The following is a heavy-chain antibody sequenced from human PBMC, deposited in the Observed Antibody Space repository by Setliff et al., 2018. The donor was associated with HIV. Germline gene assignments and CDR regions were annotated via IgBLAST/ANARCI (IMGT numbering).Heavy chain of an antibody. Sequence: SETLSLTCAVYGGSFSGYYWSWIRQPPGKGLEWIGEINHSGSTNYNPSLKSRVTISVDTSKNQFSLKLSSVTAADTAVYYCARHCGYSPGQICYNYLDIWGKGTTVTVSS. J-gene: IGHJ6*03. CDR3: ARHCGYSPGQICYNYLDI. V-gene: IGHV4-34*01. CDR2: INHSGST. D-gene: IGHD5-18*01. CDR1: GGSFSGYY.